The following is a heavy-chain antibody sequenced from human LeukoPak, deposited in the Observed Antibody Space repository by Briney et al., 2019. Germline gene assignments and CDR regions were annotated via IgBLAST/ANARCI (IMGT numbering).Heavy chain of an antibody. CDR1: GFTFSSYG. CDR2: IWYDGSNK. D-gene: IGHD4-11*01. V-gene: IGHV3-30*02. J-gene: IGHJ6*02. CDR3: AKGIAVTTPRYYYGLDV. Sequence: GGSLRLSCAASGFTFSSYGMHWVRQAPGKGLEWVAVIWYDGSNKYYADSVKGRFTISRGNSKNTLYLQMSSLRAEDTAIYYCAKGIAVTTPRYYYGLDVWGQGTTVTVSS.